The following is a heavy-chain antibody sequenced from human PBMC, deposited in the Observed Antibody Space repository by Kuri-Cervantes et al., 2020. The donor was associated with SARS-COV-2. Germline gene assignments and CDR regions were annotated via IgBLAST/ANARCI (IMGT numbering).Heavy chain of an antibody. Sequence: GESLKISCAVSEFTVSRNYMSWVRQAPGKGLEWVSVTYSGGNAYYADSVKGRFTISTDDSKNTLYLQLNSLRAEDSAVYYCARVDPPLIDSSGLTGIDYWGQGTLVTVSS. D-gene: IGHD6-19*01. V-gene: IGHV3-53*01. CDR2: TYSGGNA. CDR3: ARVDPPLIDSSGLTGIDY. CDR1: EFTVSRNY. J-gene: IGHJ4*02.